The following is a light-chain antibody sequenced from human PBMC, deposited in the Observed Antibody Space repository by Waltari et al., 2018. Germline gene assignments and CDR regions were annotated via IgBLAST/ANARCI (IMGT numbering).Light chain of an antibody. Sequence: QQQPGRGPRFLMRVNRDGSHYRVDGIPDRFSGSSSGTERYLTISSLQSEDEAAYYCQAWGTGTVFGGGTKLAVL. J-gene: IGLJ2*01. V-gene: IGLV4-69*01. CDR2: VNRDGSH. CDR3: QAWGTGTV.